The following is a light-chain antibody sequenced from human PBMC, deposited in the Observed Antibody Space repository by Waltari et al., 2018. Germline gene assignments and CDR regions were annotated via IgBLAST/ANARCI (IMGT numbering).Light chain of an antibody. J-gene: IGLJ1*01. CDR3: QAWDSNSAYV. CDR1: KLGDKF. V-gene: IGLV3-1*01. CDR2: QDR. Sequence: SYELIQPPSVSVSPGQTASITCSGDKLGDKFVCWYQQRPGQSPVLVIYQDRKRPSGIPERCSGSNSGNTATLTISGTQAMDEADYYCQAWDSNSAYVFGTGTKVTVL.